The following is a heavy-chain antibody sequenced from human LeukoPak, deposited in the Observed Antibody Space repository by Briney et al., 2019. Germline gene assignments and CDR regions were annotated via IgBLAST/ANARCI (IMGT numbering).Heavy chain of an antibody. D-gene: IGHD3-3*01. CDR1: GYTFTSYY. Sequence: ASVKVSCKASGYTFTSYYMHWVRQAPGQGLEWMGIINPSGGSTGYAQKFQGRVTMTRDTSTSTVYMELSSLRSEDTAVYYCARTRSVLRFLEWLFLGPFDYWGQGTLVTVSS. CDR3: ARTRSVLRFLEWLFLGPFDY. J-gene: IGHJ4*02. CDR2: INPSGGST. V-gene: IGHV1-46*01.